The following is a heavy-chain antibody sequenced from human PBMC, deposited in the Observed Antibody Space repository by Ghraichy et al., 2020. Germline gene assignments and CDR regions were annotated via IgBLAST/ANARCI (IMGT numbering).Heavy chain of an antibody. CDR2: IWSDASNK. CDR3: ARRSSGTYGIDY. Sequence: GSLRLSCAASGFTFSSYGMHWVRQAPGKGLEWVAIIWSDASNKYYADSVKGRFTISRDNSNNILYLQMNSLRAKDTALYYCARRSSGTYGIDYWGQGTLVTVSS. J-gene: IGHJ4*02. D-gene: IGHD3-10*01. CDR1: GFTFSSYG. V-gene: IGHV3-33*01.